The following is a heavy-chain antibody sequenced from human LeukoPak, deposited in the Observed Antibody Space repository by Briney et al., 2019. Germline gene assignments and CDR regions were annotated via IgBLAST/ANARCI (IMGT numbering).Heavy chain of an antibody. D-gene: IGHD3-10*01. V-gene: IGHV4-39*07. CDR2: IYYSGST. CDR1: GGSISSSSYY. CDR3: ARDAIDYYGSGSYYNSLEY. Sequence: TSETLSLTCTVSGGSISSSSYYWGWIRQPPGKGLEWIGSIYYSGSTYYNPSLKSRVTISVDTSKNQFSLKLSSVTAADTAVYYCARDAIDYYGSGSYYNSLEYWGQGTLVTVSS. J-gene: IGHJ4*02.